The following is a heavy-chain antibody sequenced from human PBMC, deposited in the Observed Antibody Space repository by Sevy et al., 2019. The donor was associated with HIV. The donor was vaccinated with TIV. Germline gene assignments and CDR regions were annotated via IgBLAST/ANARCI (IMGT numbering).Heavy chain of an antibody. CDR1: GGSVSSGSYY. D-gene: IGHD6-19*01. V-gene: IGHV4-61*01. CDR2: IYYSGST. Sequence: KQSQTLSLTCTVPGGSVSSGSYYWSWIRQPPGKGLGWIGYIYYSGSTNYNPTLKSRVTISVDTSKNQFSLKLSSVTAADTAVYYCARRGIAVAGINYWGQGTLVTVSS. J-gene: IGHJ4*02. CDR3: ARRGIAVAGINY.